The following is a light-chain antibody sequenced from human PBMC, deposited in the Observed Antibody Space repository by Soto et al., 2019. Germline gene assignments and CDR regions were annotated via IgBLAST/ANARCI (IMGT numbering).Light chain of an antibody. CDR2: WAS. CDR3: QQYYSAPS. J-gene: IGKJ3*01. Sequence: DIVMTQSPDSLAVSLGERATINCKSSQSVLHSSNSKNCLAWYQQKSGQPPKVLIYWASTRESGVPDRFSGSGSGTDFTLTISSLQAEDVAVYYCQQYYSAPSFGPGTKVDIK. V-gene: IGKV4-1*01. CDR1: QSVLHSSNSKNC.